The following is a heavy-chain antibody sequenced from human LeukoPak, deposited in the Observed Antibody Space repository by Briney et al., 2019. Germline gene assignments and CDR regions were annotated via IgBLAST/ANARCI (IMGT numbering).Heavy chain of an antibody. CDR2: ISYEGSNK. V-gene: IGHV3-30*18. CDR3: AKDLDRKRNYYGSGSYFSEIYYYYYGMDV. D-gene: IGHD3-10*01. J-gene: IGHJ6*02. CDR1: GFTFSSYG. Sequence: GGSLRLSCAASGFTFSSYGMHWVRQAPGKGLEWVAVISYEGSNKYYADSVKGRFTISRDNSKNTLYLQMNSLRAEDTAVYSCAKDLDRKRNYYGSGSYFSEIYYYYYGMDVWGQGTTVTVSS.